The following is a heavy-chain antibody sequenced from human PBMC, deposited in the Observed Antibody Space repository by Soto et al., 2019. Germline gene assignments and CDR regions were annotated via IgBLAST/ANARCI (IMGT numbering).Heavy chain of an antibody. D-gene: IGHD2-21*01. J-gene: IGHJ2*01. CDR3: SIQTEDGIRGSVPVSSVLLNRASDL. Sequence: APGKGLEWVSAISGSGGSTYYEDSVKGRFTISRDNSKNTLYLQMNSLRAEDTAVYYCSIQTEDGIRGSVPVSSVLLNRASDL. V-gene: IGHV3-23*01. CDR2: ISGSGGST.